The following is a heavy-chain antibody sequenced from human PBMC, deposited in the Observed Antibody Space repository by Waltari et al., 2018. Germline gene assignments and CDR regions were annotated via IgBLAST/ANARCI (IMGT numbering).Heavy chain of an antibody. J-gene: IGHJ4*02. Sequence: QVQLVESGGGVVQPGRSLRLSCAASGFTFSSYGMHWVRQAPGKGLEWVAVISYDGINKYYADSVKVRFTISRDNSKNTLYLQMNSLRAEDTAVYYCAKDTNPYCSSTSCLDFDYWGQGTLVTVSS. CDR2: ISYDGINK. CDR1: GFTFSSYG. V-gene: IGHV3-30*18. D-gene: IGHD2-2*01. CDR3: AKDTNPYCSSTSCLDFDY.